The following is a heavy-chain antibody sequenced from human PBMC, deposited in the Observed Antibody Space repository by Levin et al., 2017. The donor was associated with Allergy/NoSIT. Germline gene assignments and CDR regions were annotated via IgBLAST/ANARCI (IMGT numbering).Heavy chain of an antibody. CDR1: GYTFTGYY. CDR3: ARDLGAVGATTYYYYGMDV. CDR2: INPNSGGT. J-gene: IGHJ6*02. Sequence: GESLKISCKASGYTFTGYYMHWVRQAPGQGLEWMGWINPNSGGTNYAQKFQGRVTMTRDTSISTAYMELSRLRSDDTAVYYCARDLGAVGATTYYYYGMDVWGQGTTVTVSS. D-gene: IGHD1-26*01. V-gene: IGHV1-2*02.